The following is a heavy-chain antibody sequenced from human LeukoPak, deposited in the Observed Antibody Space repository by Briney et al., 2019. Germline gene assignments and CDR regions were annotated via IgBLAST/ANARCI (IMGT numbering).Heavy chain of an antibody. CDR1: GGSISSYY. V-gene: IGHV4-59*01. CDR3: ARIHRYCSGGACYVLDN. D-gene: IGHD2-15*01. CDR2: IYYSGST. J-gene: IGHJ4*02. Sequence: KPSETLSLTCTVSGGSISSYYWSWIRQPPGKGLEWIGYIYYSGSTNYNPSLKSRVTMSVDTSKNQFSLQLSSVTAADTAVYYCARIHRYCSGGACYVLDNWGQGTLVAVSS.